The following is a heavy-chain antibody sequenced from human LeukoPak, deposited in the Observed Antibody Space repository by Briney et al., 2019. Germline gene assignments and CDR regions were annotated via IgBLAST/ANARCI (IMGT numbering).Heavy chain of an antibody. CDR2: ISGSGGST. J-gene: IGHJ5*02. V-gene: IGHV3-23*01. D-gene: IGHD5-12*01. Sequence: GGSLRLSCAASGFTFSSYAMSWVRQAPGKGLEWVSDISGSGGSTYYADSVKGRFTISRDNSKNTLYLQMNSLRAEDTAVYYCAKDAEVGGYSGYNWFDPWGQGTLVTVSS. CDR1: GFTFSSYA. CDR3: AKDAEVGGYSGYNWFDP.